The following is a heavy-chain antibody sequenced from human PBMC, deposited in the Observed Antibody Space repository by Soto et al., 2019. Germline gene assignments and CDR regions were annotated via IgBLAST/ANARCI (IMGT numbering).Heavy chain of an antibody. Sequence: QVPLVQSGAEVKKPGASVKVSCKASGYTFTSYAMHWVRQAPGQRLEWMGWINAGNGNTKYSQKFQGRVTITRDTSASTAYMELSSLRSEDTAVYYCARGGYCSGGSCYWGGYWGQGTLVTVSS. CDR3: ARGGYCSGGSCYWGGY. CDR2: INAGNGNT. J-gene: IGHJ4*02. D-gene: IGHD2-15*01. V-gene: IGHV1-3*01. CDR1: GYTFTSYA.